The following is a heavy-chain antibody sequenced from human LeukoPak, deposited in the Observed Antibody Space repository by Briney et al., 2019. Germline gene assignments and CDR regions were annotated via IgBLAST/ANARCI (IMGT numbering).Heavy chain of an antibody. Sequence: SVKVSCKASGGTFSSYAISWVRQAPGQGLEWMGGIIPIFGTANYAQKFQGRVTITAEKSTSTAYMELRSLRSDDTAVYYCAREYYDFWSGRYYYYYMDVWGKGTTVTVSS. CDR2: IIPIFGTA. D-gene: IGHD3-3*01. CDR3: AREYYDFWSGRYYYYYMDV. CDR1: GGTFSSYA. V-gene: IGHV1-69*06. J-gene: IGHJ6*03.